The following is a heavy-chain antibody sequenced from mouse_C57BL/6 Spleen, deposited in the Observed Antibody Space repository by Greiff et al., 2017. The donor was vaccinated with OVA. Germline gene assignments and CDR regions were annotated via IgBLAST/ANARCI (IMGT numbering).Heavy chain of an antibody. CDR3: ARDYYGSSGVFDV. V-gene: IGHV1-26*01. CDR2: INPNNGGT. CDR1: GYTFTDYY. D-gene: IGHD1-1*01. Sequence: EVQLQQSGPELVKPGASVKISCKASGYTFTDYYMNWVKQSHGKSLEWIGDINPNNGGTSYNQKFKGKATLTVDKSSSTAYMELRSLTSEDSAVYYCARDYYGSSGVFDVWGTGTTVTVSS. J-gene: IGHJ1*03.